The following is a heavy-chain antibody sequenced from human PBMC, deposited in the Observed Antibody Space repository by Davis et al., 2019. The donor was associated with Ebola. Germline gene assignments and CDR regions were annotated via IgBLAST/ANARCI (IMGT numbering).Heavy chain of an antibody. Sequence: PSETLSLTCTVSGGSISSSSYYWGWIRQPPGKGLEWIGSIYYSGSTYYNPSLKSRVTISVDTSKNQFSLKLSSVTAADTAVYYCARQERVGGRIDYWGQGTLVTVSS. V-gene: IGHV4-39*01. D-gene: IGHD3-16*01. CDR1: GGSISSSSYY. CDR2: IYYSGST. CDR3: ARQERVGGRIDY. J-gene: IGHJ4*02.